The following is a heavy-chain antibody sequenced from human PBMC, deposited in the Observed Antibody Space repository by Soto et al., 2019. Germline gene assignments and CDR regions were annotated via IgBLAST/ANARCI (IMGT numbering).Heavy chain of an antibody. CDR3: ARCGSTSCYAGISWFDP. CDR2: IIPILGIA. Sequence: QVQLVQSGAEVKKPGSSVKVSCKASGGTFSSYTISWVRQAPGQGLEWMGSIIPILGIANYAQKFQGRVTITADKSTSTAYMELSSLRSEDMAVYYCARCGSTSCYAGISWFDPWGQGTLVTVSS. D-gene: IGHD2-2*01. CDR1: GGTFSSYT. J-gene: IGHJ5*02. V-gene: IGHV1-69*02.